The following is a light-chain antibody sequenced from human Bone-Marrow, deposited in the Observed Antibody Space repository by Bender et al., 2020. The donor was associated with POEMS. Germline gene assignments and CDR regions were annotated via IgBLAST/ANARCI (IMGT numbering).Light chain of an antibody. CDR2: EVY. CDR1: DVGTYDL. CDR3: CSYAGSNTLI. V-gene: IGLV2-23*02. J-gene: IGLJ2*01. Sequence: QSAPTQPASVSGSPGQSITISCTGRDVGTYDLVSWYQQYPGKGPKLLIYEVYKRPSGVSDRFSASKSGNTASLKISGLQAEDEADYYCCSYAGSNTLIFGGGTKLTV.